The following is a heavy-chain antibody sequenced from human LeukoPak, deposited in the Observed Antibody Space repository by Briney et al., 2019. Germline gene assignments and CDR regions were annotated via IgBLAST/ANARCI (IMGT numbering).Heavy chain of an antibody. CDR3: ARYGPYIFGGGGCCGFS. CDR2: INHSGST. CDR1: GGPFSGYY. V-gene: IGHV4-34*01. Sequence: PSETLSLTCAVYGGPFSGYYWSWIRQPPGKGLEWIGEINHSGSTNYNPSLKSRVTISVDTSKNQFSLKLSSVTAADTAVYYCARYGPYIFGGGGCCGFSWGQGTLVTVSS. D-gene: IGHD2-15*01. J-gene: IGHJ5*02.